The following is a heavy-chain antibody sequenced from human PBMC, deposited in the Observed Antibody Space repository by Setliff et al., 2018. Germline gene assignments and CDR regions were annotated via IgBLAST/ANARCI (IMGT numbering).Heavy chain of an antibody. CDR2: INKDGSER. Sequence: PGGSLRLSCVASGLIFSNNWMSWVRQAPGKGLEWVTNINKDGSERNYVDSVKGRFTISRDNAKNSVYLQMNSLRADDTAVYYCVPQGPGYGNGWWTSWFDPWGQGTLVTVSS. V-gene: IGHV3-7*03. CDR3: VPQGPGYGNGWWTSWFDP. J-gene: IGHJ5*02. CDR1: GLIFSNNW. D-gene: IGHD6-19*01.